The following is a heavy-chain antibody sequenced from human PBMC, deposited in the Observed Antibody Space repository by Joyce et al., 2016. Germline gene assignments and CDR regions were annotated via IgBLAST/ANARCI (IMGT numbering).Heavy chain of an antibody. D-gene: IGHD3-16*01. J-gene: IGHJ4*01. CDR3: AKEDDSIWGSPSYFDS. V-gene: IGHV3-30*18. CDR2: ISYDGSNK. Sequence: QVKLVESGGGAVQPGRSLSLPCAASGFTFSSNGMHWVRQAPGKGLEWVAVISYDGSNKYYADSVKGRFTISRDNSRNTLSLQMNSLRTEDTGVYYCAKEDDSIWGSPSYFDSWGQGTLVTVSS. CDR1: GFTFSSNG.